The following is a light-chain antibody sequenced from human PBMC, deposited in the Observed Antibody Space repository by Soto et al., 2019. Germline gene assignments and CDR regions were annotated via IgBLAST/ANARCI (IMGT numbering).Light chain of an antibody. CDR2: EVT. Sequence: QSALTQPPSASGSPGQSVTISCTGTSSDVGGYDYVSWYQQYPGKTPKLMIFEVTKRPSGVPDRFSCSKSGNTASLTVSGLQADGEADYYCLLYAGTAYVFGTGTKGTVL. V-gene: IGLV2-8*01. CDR3: LLYAGTAYV. J-gene: IGLJ1*01. CDR1: SSDVGGYDY.